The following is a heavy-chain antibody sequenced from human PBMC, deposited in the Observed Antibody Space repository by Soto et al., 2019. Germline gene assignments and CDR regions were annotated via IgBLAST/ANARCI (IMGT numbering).Heavy chain of an antibody. V-gene: IGHV4-39*01. Sequence: QLQLQESGPGLVKPSETLSLTCTVSGGSISTTFYYWGWIRQPPGKGLEWIGIIYYSGTTYYNPSLRSRVTVSIDTSKNQFSLWLTSVTAADTAVYYCARRRGNCSGGTCYSDFDYWGQGTRVTVSS. CDR3: ARRRGNCSGGTCYSDFDY. J-gene: IGHJ4*02. D-gene: IGHD2-15*01. CDR1: GGSISTTFYY. CDR2: IYYSGTT.